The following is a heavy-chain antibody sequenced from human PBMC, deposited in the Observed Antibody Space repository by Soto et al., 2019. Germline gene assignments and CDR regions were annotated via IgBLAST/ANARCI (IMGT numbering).Heavy chain of an antibody. V-gene: IGHV4-59*08. Sequence: SETLSLTCTVSGGSISSYYWSWIRQPPGKGLEWIGYIYYSGSTNYNPSLKSRVTISVDTSKNQFSLKLSSVTAADTAVYYCARHGYYGSGSYYNGHPWSLPKYYFDYWGQGTLVTVSS. J-gene: IGHJ4*02. CDR3: ARHGYYGSGSYYNGHPWSLPKYYFDY. CDR1: GGSISSYY. CDR2: IYYSGST. D-gene: IGHD3-10*01.